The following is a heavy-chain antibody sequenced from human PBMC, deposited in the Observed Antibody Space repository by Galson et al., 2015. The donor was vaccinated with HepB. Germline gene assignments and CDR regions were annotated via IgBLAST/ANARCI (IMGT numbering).Heavy chain of an antibody. CDR1: GFTVSSNY. J-gene: IGHJ4*02. CDR2: IYSGGST. CDR3: ARDSSGYDQYYFDY. D-gene: IGHD5-12*01. V-gene: IGHV3-66*01. Sequence: SLRLSCAASGFTVSSNYMSWVRQAPGKGLEWVSVIYSGGSTYYADSVKGRFTISRDNSKNTLYLQMNSLRAEDTAVYYCARDSSGYDQYYFDYWGQGTLVTVSS.